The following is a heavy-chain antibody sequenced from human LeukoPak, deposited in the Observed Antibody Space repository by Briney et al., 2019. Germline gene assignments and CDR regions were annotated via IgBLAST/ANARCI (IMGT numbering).Heavy chain of an antibody. Sequence: GGSLRLSCAASGFTFSDYYMTWIRQAPGKGLEWVSYISGSGTNIDYADSVKGRFTISRDNAKNSVYLQMNSLRAEDTAVYYCAISANGGNSFWNYWGQGTLVTVSS. CDR2: ISGSGTNI. CDR1: GFTFSDYY. J-gene: IGHJ4*02. D-gene: IGHD4-23*01. CDR3: AISANGGNSFWNY. V-gene: IGHV3-11*01.